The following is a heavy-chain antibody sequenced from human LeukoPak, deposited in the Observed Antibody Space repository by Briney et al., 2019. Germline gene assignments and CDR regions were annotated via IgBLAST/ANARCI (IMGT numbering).Heavy chain of an antibody. CDR3: ARGSPDYSSSWYNYYYMDV. Sequence: PSETLSLTCTVSGGSISSSPYYWGWIRQPPGKGLEWIGSIYYSGSTYYNPSLKSRVTISVDTSKNQFSLKLSSVTAADTAVYYCARGSPDYSSSWYNYYYMDVWGKGTTVTISS. CDR1: GGSISSSPYY. CDR2: IYYSGST. D-gene: IGHD6-13*01. V-gene: IGHV4-39*01. J-gene: IGHJ6*03.